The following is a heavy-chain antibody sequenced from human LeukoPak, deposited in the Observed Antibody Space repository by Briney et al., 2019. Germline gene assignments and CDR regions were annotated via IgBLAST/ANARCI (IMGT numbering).Heavy chain of an antibody. D-gene: IGHD6-19*01. CDR1: GFMFSEYG. CDR3: AKDWGARGCCGDYFDY. Sequence: GGSLRLSCAASGFMFSEYGMHWVRQAPGRGPEWVAFIRDDGSSQYFTESVKGRFTISRDNSKNTASLQMNNLRSEDTAVYYCAKDWGARGCCGDYFDYWGQGSLVTVSS. V-gene: IGHV3-30*02. CDR2: IRDDGSSQ. J-gene: IGHJ4*02.